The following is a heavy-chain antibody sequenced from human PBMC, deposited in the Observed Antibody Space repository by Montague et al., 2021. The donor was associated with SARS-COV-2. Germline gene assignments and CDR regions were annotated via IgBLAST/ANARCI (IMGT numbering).Heavy chain of an antibody. CDR3: AKSIGHYDASGSYHYDY. V-gene: IGHV3-23*03. Sequence: SLRLSCSASGFTFSSYSMRWVRQAPGKGLDWVSLIYTGSSRAYYXDSVKGRFTISRDDSKSILYLDMRSLRADDTALYYCAKSIGHYDASGSYHYDYWGQGTLVTVSS. J-gene: IGHJ4*02. CDR2: IYTGSSRA. D-gene: IGHD3-10*01. CDR1: GFTFSSYS.